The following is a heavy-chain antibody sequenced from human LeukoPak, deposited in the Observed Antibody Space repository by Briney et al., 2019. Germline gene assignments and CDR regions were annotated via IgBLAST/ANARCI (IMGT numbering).Heavy chain of an antibody. Sequence: GGSLRLSCAASGFTFSIHAMSWVRQAPGKGLEWVSAIGGGGGSTYYADSVKGRFTISRDNSKNTLYLQMNSLRAEDTAVYYCAKDFRDDYHFDYWGQGTLVTVSS. CDR2: IGGGGGST. V-gene: IGHV3-23*01. CDR1: GFTFSIHA. J-gene: IGHJ4*02. CDR3: AKDFRDDYHFDY. D-gene: IGHD5-24*01.